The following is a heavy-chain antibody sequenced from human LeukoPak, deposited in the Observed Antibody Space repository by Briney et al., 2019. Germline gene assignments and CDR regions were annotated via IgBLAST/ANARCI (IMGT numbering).Heavy chain of an antibody. CDR2: ISSSSSYI. J-gene: IGHJ1*01. D-gene: IGHD3-22*01. CDR3: ARDTDSSGYPEYFQH. Sequence: GGSLRLSCAASGFTFSSYSMNWVRQAPGRGLEWVSSISSSSSYIYYADSVKGRFTISRDNAKNSLYLQMNSLRAEDTAVYYCARDTDSSGYPEYFQHWGQGTLVTVSS. V-gene: IGHV3-21*01. CDR1: GFTFSSYS.